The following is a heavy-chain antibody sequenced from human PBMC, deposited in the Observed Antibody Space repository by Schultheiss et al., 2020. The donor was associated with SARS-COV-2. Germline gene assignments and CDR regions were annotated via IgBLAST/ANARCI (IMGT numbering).Heavy chain of an antibody. Sequence: ASVKVSCKASGYTFTGYYMHWVRQAPGQGLEWMGWISAYNGNTNYAQKLQGRVTMTTDTSTSTAYMELRSLRSDDTAVYYCARDYYDSSGYYAVDAFDIWGQGTMVTVSS. V-gene: IGHV1-18*04. CDR2: ISAYNGNT. J-gene: IGHJ3*02. D-gene: IGHD3-22*01. CDR1: GYTFTGYY. CDR3: ARDYYDSSGYYAVDAFDI.